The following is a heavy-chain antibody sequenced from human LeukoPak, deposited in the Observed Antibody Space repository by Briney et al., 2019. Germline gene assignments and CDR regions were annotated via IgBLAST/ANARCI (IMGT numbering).Heavy chain of an antibody. V-gene: IGHV3-30*01. J-gene: IGHJ6*03. CDR3: ARDLAYYYYYMDV. CDR2: ISYDGSNK. Sequence: PGRSLRLSCAASGFTFSSYAMHWVRQAPGKGLEWVAVISYDGSNKYYADSVKGRFTISRDNSKNTLYLQMNSLRAEDTAVNYCARDLAYYYYYMDVWGKGTTVTVSS. CDR1: GFTFSSYA.